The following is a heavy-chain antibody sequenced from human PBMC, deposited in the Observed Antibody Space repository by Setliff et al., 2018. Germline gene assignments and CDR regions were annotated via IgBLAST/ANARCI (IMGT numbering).Heavy chain of an antibody. CDR2: IYPGDSDT. D-gene: IGHD3-3*01. CDR1: GYSFTSYW. CDR3: ARSRSNFWSGYFNWFDP. V-gene: IGHV5-51*01. Sequence: GESLKLSCKGSGYSFTSYWIGWVRQMPGKGLEWMGIIYPGDSDTRYSPSFQGQVAISADKSISTAYLQWSSLKASDTAMYYCARSRSNFWSGYFNWFDPWGQGTLVTVSS. J-gene: IGHJ5*02.